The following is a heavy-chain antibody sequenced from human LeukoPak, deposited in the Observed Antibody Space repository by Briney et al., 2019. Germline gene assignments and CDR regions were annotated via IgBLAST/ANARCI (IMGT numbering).Heavy chain of an antibody. CDR1: GYTFTSYD. Sequence: ASVKVSCKASGYTFTSYDINWVRQATGQGLEWTGWMNPNSGNTGYAQKFQGRVTITRNTSISTAYMELSSLRSEDTAVYYCARGREFNDAFDIWGQGTMVTVSS. CDR3: ARGREFNDAFDI. J-gene: IGHJ3*02. CDR2: MNPNSGNT. V-gene: IGHV1-8*03.